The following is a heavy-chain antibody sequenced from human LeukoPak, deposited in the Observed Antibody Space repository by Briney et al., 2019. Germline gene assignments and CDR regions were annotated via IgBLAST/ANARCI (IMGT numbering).Heavy chain of an antibody. CDR3: AAVGTAAGTDIAFDY. CDR1: GGSFSGYY. J-gene: IGHJ4*02. D-gene: IGHD6-13*01. V-gene: IGHV4-59*01. Sequence: RASETLSLTCAVYGGSFSGYYWSWIRQPPGKGLEWIGYIYYSGSTNYNPSLKSRVTISVDTSKNQFSLKLSSVTAADTAVYYCAAVGTAAGTDIAFDYWGQGTLVTVSS. CDR2: IYYSGST.